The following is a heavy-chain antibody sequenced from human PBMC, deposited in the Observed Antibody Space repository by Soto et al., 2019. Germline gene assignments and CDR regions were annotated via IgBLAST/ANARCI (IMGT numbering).Heavy chain of an antibody. CDR2: LVPIFLPA. CDR1: GDNFNNYA. Sequence: QVQLVQSGTEVKKPGSSVKVSCQASGDNFNNYAINWVRQAPGQGLEWMGGLVPIFLPANYAQKFQGRVTITADRSTSTAYMELSSLISEDTAVYYCTRGLGYSASWGQGTLVTVSS. J-gene: IGHJ4*02. V-gene: IGHV1-69*06. CDR3: TRGLGYSAS. D-gene: IGHD7-27*01.